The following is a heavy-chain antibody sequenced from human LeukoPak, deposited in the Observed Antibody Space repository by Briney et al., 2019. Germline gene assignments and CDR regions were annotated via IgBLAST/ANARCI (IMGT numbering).Heavy chain of an antibody. CDR2: INHSGST. CDR1: GGSFSGYY. J-gene: IGHJ4*02. V-gene: IGHV4-34*01. CDR3: ARGLRRIDY. Sequence: SETLSLNCAVYGGSFSGYYWSWIRQPPGKGLEWIGEINHSGSTNYNPSLKSRVTISVDTSKNQFSLKLSSVTAADTAVYYCARGLRRIDYWGQGTLVTVSS.